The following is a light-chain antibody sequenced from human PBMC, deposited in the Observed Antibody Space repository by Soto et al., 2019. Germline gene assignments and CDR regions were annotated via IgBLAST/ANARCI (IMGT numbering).Light chain of an antibody. J-gene: IGKJ1*01. CDR1: QNINSW. Sequence: DIQMTQSPSTLSASVGDRVTITCRASQNINSWLAWFQQRPGTAPKLLIYKASNLEGGVPARFSGSGSGTLFTLTISSLQPDDFVTYYCQQYQTYSTFGQGTKVEMK. CDR2: KAS. CDR3: QQYQTYST. V-gene: IGKV1-5*03.